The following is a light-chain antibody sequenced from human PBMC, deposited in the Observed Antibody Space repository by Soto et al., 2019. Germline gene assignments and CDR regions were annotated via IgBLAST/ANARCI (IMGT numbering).Light chain of an antibody. CDR2: LNSDGSH. J-gene: IGLJ7*01. CDR3: QTGGTGAV. CDR1: SGHSSYA. V-gene: IGLV4-69*01. Sequence: QLVLTQSPSASASLGASVKLTCTLSSGHSSYAIAWHQQQPEKGPRYLMKLNSDGSHSKGDGIPDRFSGSSSGAERYLTISGLQSEDEADYYCQTGGTGAVFGGGTQLTVL.